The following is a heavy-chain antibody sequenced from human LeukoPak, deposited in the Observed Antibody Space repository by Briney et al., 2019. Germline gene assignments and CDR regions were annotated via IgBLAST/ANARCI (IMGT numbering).Heavy chain of an antibody. V-gene: IGHV1-69*06. CDR1: GGTFSIYA. D-gene: IGHD3-3*01. J-gene: IGHJ4*02. CDR2: IIPIFGTA. CDR3: ARDRVTIFGRTLGTFDY. Sequence: VASVKVSCKASGGTFSIYAISWVRQAPGQGLEWMGGIIPIFGTANYAQKFQGRVTITADKSTSTAYMELSRLRSEDTAVYYCARDRVTIFGRTLGTFDYWGQGTLVTVSS.